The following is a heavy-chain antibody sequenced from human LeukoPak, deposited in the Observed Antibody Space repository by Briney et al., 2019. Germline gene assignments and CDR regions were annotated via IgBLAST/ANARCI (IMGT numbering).Heavy chain of an antibody. CDR2: MNPNSGDT. Sequence: ASVKVSCKASGYTFTSYDINWVRQATGQGLEWMGWMNPNSGDTGYAQKFQGRVTMTRDTSINTAYMELSSLRSEDTAVYYCARVTPRSGYSYGFWFDPWGQGTLVTVSS. CDR1: GYTFTSYD. V-gene: IGHV1-8*01. CDR3: ARVTPRSGYSYGFWFDP. D-gene: IGHD5-18*01. J-gene: IGHJ5*02.